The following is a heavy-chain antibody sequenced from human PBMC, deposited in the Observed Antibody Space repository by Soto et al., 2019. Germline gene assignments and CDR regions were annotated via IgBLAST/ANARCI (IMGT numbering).Heavy chain of an antibody. J-gene: IGHJ6*03. D-gene: IGHD1-7*01. CDR2: IGTAGDT. CDR1: GFTFSSYD. V-gene: IGHV3-13*01. Sequence: EVQLVESGRGLVQPGGSRRLSCAASGFTFSSYDMHWVRQATGKGLEGVSAIGTAGDTYYPGSVKGRFTISRENAKNSLYLQMNSLRAGDTAVYYCARGTGTTYYYYYYMDVWGKGTTVTVSS. CDR3: ARGTGTTYYYYYYMDV.